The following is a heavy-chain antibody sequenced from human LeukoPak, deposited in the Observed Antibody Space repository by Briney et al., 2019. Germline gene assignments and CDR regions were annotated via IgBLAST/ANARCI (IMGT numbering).Heavy chain of an antibody. V-gene: IGHV3-33*08. J-gene: IGHJ4*02. CDR2: IQYDGSKK. Sequence: PGRSLRLSCAASGFTFSSYGMHWVRQAPGKGLEWVTFIQYDGSKKYYADSVKGRFSITRDNAKNSLYLQMNSLRAEDTAVYYCARDGGSAWFLDYWGQGTLVTVSS. D-gene: IGHD6-19*01. CDR3: ARDGGSAWFLDY. CDR1: GFTFSSYG.